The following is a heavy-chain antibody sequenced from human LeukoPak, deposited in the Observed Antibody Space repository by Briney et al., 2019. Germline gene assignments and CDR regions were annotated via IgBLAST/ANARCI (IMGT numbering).Heavy chain of an antibody. D-gene: IGHD3-3*01. CDR3: AKATSNRITIFGVVTRGRYYFDY. V-gene: IGHV3-23*01. J-gene: IGHJ4*02. Sequence: GGSLRLSCAASGFTFSSYAMSWVRQAPGKGLEWVSAISGSGGSTYYVDSVKGQFTISRDNSKNTLYLQMNSLRAEDTAVYYCAKATSNRITIFGVVTRGRYYFDYWGQGTLVTVSS. CDR1: GFTFSSYA. CDR2: ISGSGGST.